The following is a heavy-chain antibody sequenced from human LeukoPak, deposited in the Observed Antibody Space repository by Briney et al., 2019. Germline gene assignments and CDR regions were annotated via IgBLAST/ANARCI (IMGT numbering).Heavy chain of an antibody. CDR1: GLIFSSYN. CDR2: ISSSSSTI. D-gene: IGHD5-12*01. CDR3: ARDVGGYGTKGSYFDY. J-gene: IGHJ4*02. V-gene: IGHV3-48*02. Sequence: PGGSLRLSCAASGLIFSSYNMNWVRQAPGKGLEWVSYISSSSSTIYYADSVRGRFTISRDNAKNSLCLQMNSLRDEDTAVYYCARDVGGYGTKGSYFDYWGRGTLVTVSS.